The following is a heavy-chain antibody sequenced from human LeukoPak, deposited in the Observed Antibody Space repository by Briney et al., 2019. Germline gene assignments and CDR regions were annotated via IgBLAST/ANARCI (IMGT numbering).Heavy chain of an antibody. Sequence: SETLSLTCTVSGGSISSYYWSWIRQPPGKGLEWIGYIYYSGSTNYNPSLKSRVTISVDTSKNQFSLKLSSVTAADTAVYYCARDDYGDGYYFDYWGQGTLVTVSS. CDR3: ARDDYGDGYYFDY. D-gene: IGHD4-17*01. J-gene: IGHJ4*02. V-gene: IGHV4-59*08. CDR2: IYYSGST. CDR1: GGSISSYY.